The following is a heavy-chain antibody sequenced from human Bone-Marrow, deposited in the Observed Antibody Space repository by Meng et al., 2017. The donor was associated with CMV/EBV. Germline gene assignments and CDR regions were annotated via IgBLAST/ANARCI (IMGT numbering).Heavy chain of an antibody. Sequence: SGFTFSDYYRSWIRQAPGKGLEWVSYISSSGSIINYGDSVKGRFTISRDNAKISLYLQMNSLRAEDTAVYYCARGQGNCGGDCYSVNYWGHGTLVTVSS. J-gene: IGHJ4*01. D-gene: IGHD2-21*02. CDR3: ARGQGNCGGDCYSVNY. CDR2: ISSSGSII. CDR1: GFTFSDYY. V-gene: IGHV3-11*01.